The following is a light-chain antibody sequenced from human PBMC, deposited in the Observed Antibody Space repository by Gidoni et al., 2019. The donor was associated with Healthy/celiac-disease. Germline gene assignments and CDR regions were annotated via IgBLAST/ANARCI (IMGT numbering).Light chain of an antibody. CDR1: QSISSW. CDR2: KAS. V-gene: IGKV1-5*03. Sequence: DIQMTQSPSTLSASVGDRVTITCRASQSISSWLAWYQQKPGKAPKLLIYKASSLESGVPSRFSCSGSGTEFTLTISSLQPDDFATYYCHQYNSYSPWTFGQGTKVEIQ. CDR3: HQYNSYSPWT. J-gene: IGKJ1*01.